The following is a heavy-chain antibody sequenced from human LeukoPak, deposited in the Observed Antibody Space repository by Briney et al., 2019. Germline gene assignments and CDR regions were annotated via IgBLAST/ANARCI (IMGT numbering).Heavy chain of an antibody. D-gene: IGHD1-7*01. Sequence: GGSLRLSCAASGFTFSSYAMHWVRQAPGKGLEWVAVISYDGSNKYYADSVKGRFTISRDNSKNTLYLQMNSLRAEDTAVYYCARGRTTDDAFDIWGQGTMVTVS. CDR2: ISYDGSNK. CDR1: GFTFSSYA. J-gene: IGHJ3*02. CDR3: ARGRTTDDAFDI. V-gene: IGHV3-30*04.